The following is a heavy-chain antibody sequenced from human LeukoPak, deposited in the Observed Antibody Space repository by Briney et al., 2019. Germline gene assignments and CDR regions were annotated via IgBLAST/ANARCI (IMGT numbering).Heavy chain of an antibody. CDR2: TSSSGSTI. Sequence: GGSLRLSCAASGFTFSDYYMSWIRQAPGKGLEWVSYTSSSGSTIYYADSVKGRFTISRDNAKNSLYLQMNSLRAEDTAVYYCARDRYSSSANWFDPWGQGTLVTVSS. CDR3: ARDRYSSSANWFDP. CDR1: GFTFSDYY. D-gene: IGHD6-13*01. J-gene: IGHJ5*02. V-gene: IGHV3-11*04.